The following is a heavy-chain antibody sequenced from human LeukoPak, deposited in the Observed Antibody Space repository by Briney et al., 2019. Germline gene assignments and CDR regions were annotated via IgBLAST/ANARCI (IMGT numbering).Heavy chain of an antibody. Sequence: PSETLSLTCAVYGGSFSGYYWSWIRQPPGKGLEWIGYIYYSGSTNYNPSLKSRVTTSVGTSKNQFSLKLSSVTAADTAVYYCARAQGRITIFGVASPHYYYYGMDVWGQGTTVTVSS. CDR1: GGSFSGYY. D-gene: IGHD3-3*01. CDR3: ARAQGRITIFGVASPHYYYYGMDV. J-gene: IGHJ6*02. CDR2: IYYSGST. V-gene: IGHV4-59*01.